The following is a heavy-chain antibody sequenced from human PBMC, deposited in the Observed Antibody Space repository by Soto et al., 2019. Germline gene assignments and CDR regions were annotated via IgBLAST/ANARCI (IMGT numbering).Heavy chain of an antibody. CDR2: ISHSGKA. CDR3: ATVVIPARFDY. Sequence: QVQLQESGPGLVKPSETLSLTCAVSSGAISSSNWWSWVRQPPGKGLEWIGEISHSGKANYNPSLKSRVTISIDKSKNRFSLKLSSVTAADTAVYYCATVVIPARFDYWGQGALVTVSS. CDR1: SGAISSSNW. D-gene: IGHD2-2*01. J-gene: IGHJ4*02. V-gene: IGHV4-4*02.